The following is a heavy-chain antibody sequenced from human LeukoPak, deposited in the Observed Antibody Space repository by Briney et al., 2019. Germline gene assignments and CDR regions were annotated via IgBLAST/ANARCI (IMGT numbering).Heavy chain of an antibody. V-gene: IGHV6-1*01. Sequence: SQALSLTCVISGDSVSSNNAAWNWLRQSPSRGLEWLGRTYYRSKWYNDYAVSVKSRITINPDTSKNQFSLQLNSVTPEDTAVYYCARDRLPVVYYYYYMDVWGKGTTVTVSS. J-gene: IGHJ6*03. D-gene: IGHD2-15*01. CDR3: ARDRLPVVYYYYYMDV. CDR1: GDSVSSNNAA. CDR2: TYYRSKWYN.